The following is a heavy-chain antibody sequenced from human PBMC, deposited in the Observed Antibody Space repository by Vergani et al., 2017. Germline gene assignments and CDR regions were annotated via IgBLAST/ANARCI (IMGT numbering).Heavy chain of an antibody. Sequence: VQLVESGGGVVQPGRSLRLSCAASGFTFSSYAMHWVRQAPGKGLEWVSYISSSGSTIYYADSVKGRFTISRDNAKNSLYLQMNSLRAEDTAVYYCARDKHRERYHETDAFDIWGQGTMVTVSS. D-gene: IGHD5-24*01. V-gene: IGHV3-48*04. CDR3: ARDKHRERYHETDAFDI. CDR2: ISSSGSTI. CDR1: GFTFSSYA. J-gene: IGHJ3*02.